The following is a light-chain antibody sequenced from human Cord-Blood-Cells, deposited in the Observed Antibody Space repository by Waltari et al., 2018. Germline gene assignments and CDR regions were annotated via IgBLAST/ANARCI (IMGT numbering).Light chain of an antibody. Sequence: QSALTQPASVSGSPGQSITISCTGTSSDVGGYNYVSWYQHHPGKAPKLMIYDVSKRPSGVSNRCSGSKSGNTASLTISGLQAEDEADYYCSSYTSSSTWVFGGGTKLTVL. V-gene: IGLV2-14*03. J-gene: IGLJ3*02. CDR2: DVS. CDR1: SSDVGGYNY. CDR3: SSYTSSSTWV.